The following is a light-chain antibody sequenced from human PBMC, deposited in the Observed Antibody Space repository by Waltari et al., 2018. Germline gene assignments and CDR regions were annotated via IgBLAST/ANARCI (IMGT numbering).Light chain of an antibody. CDR2: DVS. Sequence: QAALTQPAPVSGSRGQSIPISCTGTGSAVGGYNHVSWYQQPPGKAPKLMIYDVSKRPSGVSNRFSGSKSGNTASLTISGLQAEDEADYYCSSYTSSSTLVFGGGTKLTVL. J-gene: IGLJ2*01. CDR3: SSYTSSSTLV. CDR1: GSAVGGYNH. V-gene: IGLV2-14*01.